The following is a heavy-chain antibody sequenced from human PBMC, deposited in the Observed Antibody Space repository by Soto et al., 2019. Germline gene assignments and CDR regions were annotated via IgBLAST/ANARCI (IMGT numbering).Heavy chain of an antibody. J-gene: IGHJ5*02. V-gene: IGHV2-5*01. CDR1: GFSLSTSGVG. CDR3: ALSRGYSGYDPYNWFDP. CDR2: IYWNDDK. Sequence: QITLKESGPTLVNPTQTLTLTCTFSGFSLSTSGVGVGWIRQPPGKALEWLALIYWNDDKRYSPSLKSRLTITKDTSKNQVVLTMTNMDPVDTATYYCALSRGYSGYDPYNWFDPWGQGTLVTVSS. D-gene: IGHD5-12*01.